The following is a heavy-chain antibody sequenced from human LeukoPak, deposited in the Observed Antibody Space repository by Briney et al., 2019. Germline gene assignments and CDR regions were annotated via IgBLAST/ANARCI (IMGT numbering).Heavy chain of an antibody. D-gene: IGHD3-10*01. Sequence: ASVKVSCKASGYTFTGYYIHWVRQAPGQGREWRGWINPNSGGTNYAQKFQGRVTMTRDTSISTAYMELSRLRSDDTAVYYCARDASITMVRGVIVTYYFDYWGQGTLVTVSS. CDR3: ARDASITMVRGVIVTYYFDY. J-gene: IGHJ4*02. CDR1: GYTFTGYY. V-gene: IGHV1-2*02. CDR2: INPNSGGT.